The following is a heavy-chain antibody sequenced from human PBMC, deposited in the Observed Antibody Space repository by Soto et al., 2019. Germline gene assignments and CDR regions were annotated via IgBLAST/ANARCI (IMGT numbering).Heavy chain of an antibody. CDR3: AKGPFRWGGAFDI. D-gene: IGHD3-16*01. CDR2: ISGSGGST. J-gene: IGHJ3*02. Sequence: GGSLRLSCAASGFTFSSYAISWVRQAPGKGLEWVSAISGSGGSTYYADSVKGRFTISRDNSKNTLYLQMNSLRAEDTAVYYCAKGPFRWGGAFDIWGQGTMVTVSS. CDR1: GFTFSSYA. V-gene: IGHV3-23*01.